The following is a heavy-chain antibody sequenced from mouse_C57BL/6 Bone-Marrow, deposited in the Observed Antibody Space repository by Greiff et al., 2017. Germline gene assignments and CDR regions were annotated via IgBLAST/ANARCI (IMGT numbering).Heavy chain of an antibody. CDR1: GYSITSGYY. J-gene: IGHJ4*01. D-gene: IGHD2-5*01. CDR3: ARDREYSNYLYAMDY. V-gene: IGHV3-6*01. CDR2: ISYDGSN. Sequence: EVQVVESGPGLVKPSQSLSLTCSVTGYSITSGYYWNWIRQFPGNKLEWMGYISYDGSNNYNPSLKNRISITRDTSKNQFFLKLNSVTTEDTATYYYARDREYSNYLYAMDYWGQGTSVTVSS.